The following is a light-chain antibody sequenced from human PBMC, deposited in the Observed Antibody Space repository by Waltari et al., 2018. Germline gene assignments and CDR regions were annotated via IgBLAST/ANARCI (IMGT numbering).Light chain of an antibody. CDR2: TTS. Sequence: DVQMTQSPSSLSASVGDRGTITCRASQGISNSLVCYQQKPGKAPKLLLSTTSTLQSGVPSRFSGSGSGTVFTLTISSLQPEDFATYYCQQYYIIPYTFGQGTNLEIK. V-gene: IGKV1-NL1*01. CDR1: QGISNS. CDR3: QQYYIIPYT. J-gene: IGKJ2*01.